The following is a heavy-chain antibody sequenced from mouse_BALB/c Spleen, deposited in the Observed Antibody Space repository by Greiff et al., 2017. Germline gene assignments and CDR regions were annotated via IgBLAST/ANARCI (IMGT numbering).Heavy chain of an antibody. V-gene: IGHV5-17*02. CDR1: GFTFSSFG. J-gene: IGHJ4*01. D-gene: IGHD1-1*01. CDR2: ISSGSSTI. CDR3: AIFYYGSSYYAMGY. Sequence: EVMLVESGGGLVQPGGSRKLSCAASGFTFSSFGMHWVRQAPEKGLEWVAYISSGSSTIYYADTVKGRFTISRDNPKNTLFLQMTSLRSEDAAMYYCAIFYYGSSYYAMGYWGQGTSVTVSS.